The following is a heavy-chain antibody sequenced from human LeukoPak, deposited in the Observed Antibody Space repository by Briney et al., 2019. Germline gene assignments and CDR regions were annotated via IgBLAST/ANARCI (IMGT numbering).Heavy chain of an antibody. V-gene: IGHV3-21*01. CDR1: GFTVSSKY. D-gene: IGHD6-19*01. CDR3: ARDPVGVRYSSGPGAKFDY. J-gene: IGHJ4*02. Sequence: GGSLRLSCAASGFTVSSKYMSWVRQAPGKGLEWVSSISSSSSYIYYADSVKGRFTISRDNAKNSLYLQMNSLRAEDTAVYYCARDPVGVRYSSGPGAKFDYWGQGTLVTVSS. CDR2: ISSSSSYI.